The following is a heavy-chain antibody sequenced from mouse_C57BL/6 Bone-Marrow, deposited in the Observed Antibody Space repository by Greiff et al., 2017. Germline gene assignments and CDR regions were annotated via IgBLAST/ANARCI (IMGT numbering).Heavy chain of an antibody. D-gene: IGHD1-1*01. Sequence: EVKLMQSEGGLVKPGSSMKLSCTASGFTFSDYYMAWVRPVPEQGLEWVANINYDGSSTNYLDSLKSSFIISIDNSKNILYLQMSSRKSEDTATYYCARGDYYGSSYGFAYWGQGTLVTVSA. V-gene: IGHV5-16*01. CDR3: ARGDYYGSSYGFAY. CDR1: GFTFSDYY. J-gene: IGHJ3*01. CDR2: INYDGSST.